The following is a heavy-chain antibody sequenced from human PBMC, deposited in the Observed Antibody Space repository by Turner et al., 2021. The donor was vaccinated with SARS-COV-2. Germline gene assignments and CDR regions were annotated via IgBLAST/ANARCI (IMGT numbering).Heavy chain of an antibody. CDR3: ARAPRYCSSSGCYNFFYYGLDV. CDR2: IYHSGTT. Sequence: QVQLQESGPGLVKPSQTLSLTCAVSGDSISSEYYWSWIRQHPGKGPEWIGHIYHSGTTYYNPSLQSRVTISTDASKNQFSLRLTFVTAADTAVYFCARAPRYCSSSGCYNFFYYGLDVWGQGTTVTVSS. V-gene: IGHV4-31*11. CDR1: GDSISSEYY. J-gene: IGHJ6*02. D-gene: IGHD2-2*02.